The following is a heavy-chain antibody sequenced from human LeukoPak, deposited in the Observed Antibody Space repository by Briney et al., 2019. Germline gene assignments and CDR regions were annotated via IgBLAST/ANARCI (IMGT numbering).Heavy chain of an antibody. Sequence: SQTLSLTCAVSGGSISSGGYSWSWIRQPPGKGLEWIGYIYHSGSTYYNPSLKSRVTLSVDRSKNQFSLKLSSVTAADTAVYYCARGFHYGDYGVYFDLWGRGTLVTVSS. CDR3: ARGFHYGDYGVYFDL. D-gene: IGHD4-17*01. CDR1: GGSISSGGYS. CDR2: IYHSGST. V-gene: IGHV4-30-2*01. J-gene: IGHJ2*01.